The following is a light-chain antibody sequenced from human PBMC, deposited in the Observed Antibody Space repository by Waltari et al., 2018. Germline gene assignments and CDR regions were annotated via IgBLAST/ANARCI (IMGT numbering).Light chain of an antibody. CDR1: QSVSTIS. J-gene: IGKJ4*01. CDR2: GTS. Sequence: EIVLTQSPGTLSLSPGERATLSCRASQSVSTISLTWYQQNPGQAPRLLIYGTSSRATGIPDRFSGSGSGTDFTLTISRLQPEDFAIYYCQQYDGIVVTFGGGTKVEI. V-gene: IGKV3-20*01. CDR3: QQYDGIVVT.